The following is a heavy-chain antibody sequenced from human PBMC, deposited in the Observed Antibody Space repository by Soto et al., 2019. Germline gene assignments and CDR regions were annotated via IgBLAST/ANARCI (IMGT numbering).Heavy chain of an antibody. V-gene: IGHV4-30-4*01. CDR1: GGSISSGDYY. D-gene: IGHD3-22*01. CDR3: ARSHQYYYDSSGYSGYFQH. CDR2: IYYSGST. J-gene: IGHJ1*01. Sequence: SETLSLTCTVSGGSISSGDYYWSWIRQPPGKGLEWIGYIYYSGSTYYNPSLKSRVTISVDTSKNQFSLKLSSVTAADTAVYYCARSHQYYYDSSGYSGYFQHWGQGTLVTVS.